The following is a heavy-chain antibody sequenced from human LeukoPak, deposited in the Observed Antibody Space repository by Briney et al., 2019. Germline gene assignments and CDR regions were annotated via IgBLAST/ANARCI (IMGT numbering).Heavy chain of an antibody. V-gene: IGHV3-48*04. D-gene: IGHD6-19*01. CDR3: AVAEVWDAPPPFDY. Sequence: GGSLRLSCAASGFTFSSYSMNWVRQAPGKGLEWVSYISSSSSTIYYADSVKGRFTISRDNAKNSLYLQMNSLRAEDTAVYYCAVAEVWDAPPPFDYWGQGTLVTVSS. CDR1: GFTFSSYS. CDR2: ISSSSSTI. J-gene: IGHJ4*02.